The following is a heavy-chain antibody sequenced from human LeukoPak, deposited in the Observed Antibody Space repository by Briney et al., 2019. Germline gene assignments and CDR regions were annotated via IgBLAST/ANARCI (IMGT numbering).Heavy chain of an antibody. CDR1: GYTLTELS. CDR3: ATVYSSSADWDY. V-gene: IGHV1-24*01. CDR2: FDPEDGET. J-gene: IGHJ4*02. D-gene: IGHD6-6*01. Sequence: GASVKVSCKVSGYTLTELSMHWVRQAPGEGLEWMGGFDPEDGETIYAQKFQGRVTMTEDTSTDTAYMELSSLRSEDTAVYYCATVYSSSADWDYWGQGTLVTVSS.